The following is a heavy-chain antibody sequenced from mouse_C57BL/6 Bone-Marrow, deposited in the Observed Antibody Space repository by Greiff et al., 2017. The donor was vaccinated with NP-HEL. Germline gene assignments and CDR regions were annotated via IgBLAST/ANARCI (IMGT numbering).Heavy chain of an antibody. CDR1: GYTFTSYG. CDR3: ARWVYDGYSFAY. D-gene: IGHD2-3*01. Sequence: QVQLQQSGAELARPGASVKLSCKASGYTFTSYGISWVKQRTGQGLEWIGEIYPRSGNTYYNEKFKGKATLTADKSSSTSYMELRSLTSEDSAVYFCARWVYDGYSFAYWGQGTLVTVSA. CDR2: IYPRSGNT. V-gene: IGHV1-81*01. J-gene: IGHJ3*01.